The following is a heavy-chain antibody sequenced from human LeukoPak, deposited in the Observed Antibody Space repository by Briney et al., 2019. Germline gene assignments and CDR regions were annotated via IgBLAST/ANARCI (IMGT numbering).Heavy chain of an antibody. CDR3: AKGAPSIAAAGTADY. D-gene: IGHD6-13*01. V-gene: IGHV3-30*18. Sequence: GGSLRLSCAASGFTFSDYGMHWVRQAPGKGLEWVAVISYDGSNKYYADSVKGRFTISRDNSKNTLYLQMNSLRAEDTAVYYCAKGAPSIAAAGTADYWGQGTLVTVSS. J-gene: IGHJ4*02. CDR1: GFTFSDYG. CDR2: ISYDGSNK.